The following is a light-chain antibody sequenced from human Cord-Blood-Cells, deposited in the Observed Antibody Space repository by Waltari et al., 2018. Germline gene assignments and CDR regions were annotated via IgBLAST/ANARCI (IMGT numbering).Light chain of an antibody. CDR1: SSDVGGYNY. CDR2: DVR. V-gene: IGLV2-14*01. CDR3: SSYTSSSTLV. Sequence: QSALTQPASVSGSPGQSITISCTGTSSDVGGYNYVSWYQQHPGKAPKRMIYDVRKLPYGVSNRFAGSKSGNTASLTISGLQAEDEADYYCSSYTSSSTLVFGGGTKLTVL. J-gene: IGLJ3*02.